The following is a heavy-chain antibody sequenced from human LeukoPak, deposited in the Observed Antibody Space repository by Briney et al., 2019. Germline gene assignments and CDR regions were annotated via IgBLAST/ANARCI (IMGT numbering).Heavy chain of an antibody. CDR1: GGSISSYY. D-gene: IGHD3-3*01. J-gene: IGHJ4*02. Sequence: PSETLSLTCTVSGGSISSYYWSWIRQPPGKGLEWIGYIYYSGSTNYNPSLKSRVTISVDTSKNQFSLKLSSVTAADTAVYYCARHPPRGYDFWSGYSAFDYWGQGTLVTVSS. V-gene: IGHV4-59*01. CDR3: ARHPPRGYDFWSGYSAFDY. CDR2: IYYSGST.